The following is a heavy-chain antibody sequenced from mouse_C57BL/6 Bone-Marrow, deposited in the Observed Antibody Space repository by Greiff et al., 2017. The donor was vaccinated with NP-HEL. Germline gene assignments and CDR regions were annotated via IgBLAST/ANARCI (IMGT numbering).Heavy chain of an antibody. J-gene: IGHJ3*01. CDR3: ARSWFYYEYDDFAY. CDR1: GYTFTSYW. D-gene: IGHD2-4*01. V-gene: IGHV1-69*01. Sequence: QVQLQQPGAELVMPGASVKLSCKASGYTFTSYWMHWVKQRPGQGLEWIGEIDPSDSYTNYNQKFKGKSTLTVDKSSSTAYMQLSSLTSEDSAVYYCARSWFYYEYDDFAYGGRGTLVTVTA. CDR2: IDPSDSYT.